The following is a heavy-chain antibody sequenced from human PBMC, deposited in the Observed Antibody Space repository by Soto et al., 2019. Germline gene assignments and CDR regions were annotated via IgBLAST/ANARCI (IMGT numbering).Heavy chain of an antibody. Sequence: GASVKVSCKASGGSFSSFAFSWVRQAPGQGLEWMGGIIPMFGSANYAQKLQGRVTMTTDTSTSTAYMELRSLRSDDTAVYYCARDLMSGNLVFDYWGQGTLVTVSS. J-gene: IGHJ4*02. D-gene: IGHD1-26*01. CDR1: GGSFSSFA. CDR3: ARDLMSGNLVFDY. V-gene: IGHV1-69*05. CDR2: IIPMFGSA.